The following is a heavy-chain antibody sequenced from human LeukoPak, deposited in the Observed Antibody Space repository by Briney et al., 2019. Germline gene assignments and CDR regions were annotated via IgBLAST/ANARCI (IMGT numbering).Heavy chain of an antibody. D-gene: IGHD2-15*01. CDR2: INPNSGGT. J-gene: IGHJ6*03. Sequence: GASVKVSCKASGYTFTSYAMNWVRQAPGQGLEWMGWINPNSGGTNYAQKFQGRVTMTRDTSISTAYMELSRLRSDDTAVYYCARGALVVAATRVYYYYYMDVWGKGTTVTISS. CDR3: ARGALVVAATRVYYYYYMDV. CDR1: GYTFTSYA. V-gene: IGHV1-2*02.